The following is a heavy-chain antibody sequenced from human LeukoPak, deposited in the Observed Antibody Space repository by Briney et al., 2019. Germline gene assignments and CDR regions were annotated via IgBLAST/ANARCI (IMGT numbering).Heavy chain of an antibody. J-gene: IGHJ4*02. D-gene: IGHD3-10*01. Sequence: GASVKVSCKASGYTFTSFGISWVRQAPGQGLEWMGWISVFNGKLIYAQKYQGRVTMTTEISTSTAYMELRSLTSDDTAVYYCARDGYGSGKGYFDYWGQGSLVTVSS. CDR2: ISVFNGKL. CDR3: ARDGYGSGKGYFDY. V-gene: IGHV1-18*01. CDR1: GYTFTSFG.